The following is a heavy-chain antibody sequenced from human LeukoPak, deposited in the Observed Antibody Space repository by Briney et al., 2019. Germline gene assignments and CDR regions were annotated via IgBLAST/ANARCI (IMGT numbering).Heavy chain of an antibody. CDR1: GFTFSSYA. CDR3: AGYGEYWDWYFDL. CDR2: ISYDGSNK. Sequence: GRSLRLSCAASGFTFSSYAMHWVRQAPGKGLEWVAVISYDGSNKYYADSVKGRFTISRDNAKNTLYLQMNSLRAEDTAVYYCAGYGEYWDWYFDLWGRGTPVTVSP. J-gene: IGHJ2*01. D-gene: IGHD4-17*01. V-gene: IGHV3-30*04.